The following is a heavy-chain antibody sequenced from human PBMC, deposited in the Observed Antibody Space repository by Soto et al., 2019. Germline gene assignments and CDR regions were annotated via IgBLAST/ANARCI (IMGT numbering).Heavy chain of an antibody. V-gene: IGHV3-30-3*01. D-gene: IGHD3-3*01. CDR3: ARDPGGTDFAAWTYYFDY. CDR1: GFTFSSFG. J-gene: IGHJ4*02. CDR2: ISYDGSNK. Sequence: PGGSLRLSCAVSGFTFSSFGMHWVRQAPGKGLEWVAVISYDGSNKYYADSVKGRFTISRDNSKNTVYLQMNSLRAEDTAVYYCARDPGGTDFAAWTYYFDYWGQGTLVTVSS.